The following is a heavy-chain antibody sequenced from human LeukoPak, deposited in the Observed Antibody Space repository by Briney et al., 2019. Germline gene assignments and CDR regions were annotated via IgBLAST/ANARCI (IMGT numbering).Heavy chain of an antibody. CDR2: IYYSGST. J-gene: IGHJ4*02. CDR1: GGSISSFY. CDR3: ARVTWYCNSVSCSEYYFAY. V-gene: IGHV4-59*01. D-gene: IGHD2-2*01. Sequence: SETLSLTCTVSGGSISSFYWSWIRQSPGKGLEWIGYIYYSGSTNYNPSLKSRVAISVDTSKNQFSLKLSSVTAADTAVYYCARVTWYCNSVSCSEYYFAYWGQGTLVTVSS.